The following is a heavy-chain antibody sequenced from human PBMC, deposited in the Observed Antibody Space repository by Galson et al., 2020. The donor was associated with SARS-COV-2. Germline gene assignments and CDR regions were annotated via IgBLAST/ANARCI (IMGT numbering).Heavy chain of an antibody. CDR3: AREGGRDYDSSEPYYMDV. CDR2: ISRTSNDI. Sequence: GGSLRLSCAVSGFTFSRYSMNWVRQAPGKGLEWVSIISRTSNDIYYADSVKGRFIISRDNDKNSLYLEMNSLRAEDTALYYCAREGGRDYDSSEPYYMDVWGKGTTVTISS. V-gene: IGHV3-48*01. J-gene: IGHJ6*03. D-gene: IGHD3-22*01. CDR1: GFTFSRYS.